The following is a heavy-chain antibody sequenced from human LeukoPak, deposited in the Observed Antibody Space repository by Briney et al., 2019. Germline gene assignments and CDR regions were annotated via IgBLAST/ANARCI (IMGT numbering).Heavy chain of an antibody. CDR1: GFPFSGYG. Sequence: GGPLRLSCAASGFPFSGYGMNWVRQAPGKGLEWVAFIRNDGSNKYYVDSVRDRFTISRDNSKNTLYLQMDSLRAEDTAVYYCAKKGHDNSGLFDYWGQGTLVTVSS. J-gene: IGHJ4*02. CDR2: IRNDGSNK. CDR3: AKKGHDNSGLFDY. D-gene: IGHD5-12*01. V-gene: IGHV3-30*02.